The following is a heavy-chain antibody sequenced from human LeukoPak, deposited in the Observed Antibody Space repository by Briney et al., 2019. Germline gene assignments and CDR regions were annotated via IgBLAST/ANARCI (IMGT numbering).Heavy chain of an antibody. CDR2: ISAYNGNT. Sequence: GASVKVSSKASGYTFTSYGISWVRQAPGQGLEWMGWISAYNGNTNYAQKPQGRVTMTTDTSTSTAYMELRSLRSDDTAVYYCARDLLGYSYGYEVDYWGQGTLVTVSS. CDR3: ARDLLGYSYGYEVDY. D-gene: IGHD5-18*01. V-gene: IGHV1-18*01. J-gene: IGHJ4*02. CDR1: GYTFTSYG.